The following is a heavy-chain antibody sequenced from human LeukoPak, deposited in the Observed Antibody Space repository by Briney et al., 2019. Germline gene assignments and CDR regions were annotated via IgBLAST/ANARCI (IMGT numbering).Heavy chain of an antibody. CDR1: GGSFSGYY. J-gene: IGHJ4*02. CDR3: ASSYYYDSSGYPVFDY. D-gene: IGHD3-22*01. V-gene: IGHV4-34*01. Sequence: SKTLSLTCAVYGGSFSGYYWSWIRQPPGKGLEWIGEISHSGSTNYNPSLKSRVTISVDTSKNQFSLKLSSVTAADTAVYYCASSYYYDSSGYPVFDYWGQGTLVTVSS. CDR2: ISHSGST.